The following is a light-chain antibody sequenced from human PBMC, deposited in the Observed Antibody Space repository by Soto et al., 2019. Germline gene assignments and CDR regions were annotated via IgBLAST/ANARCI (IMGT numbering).Light chain of an antibody. V-gene: IGKV4-1*01. CDR3: QQYYSHPLT. CDR1: QSLLYSSNNKNY. J-gene: IGKJ1*01. Sequence: DIVMTQSPDSLAVSLGERATINCKSSQSLLYSSNNKNYLTWYQQKPGQPPKMIIYWASSRKSGVPDRFSGSGSGTDFTLTISSLQAEDVAVYYCQQYYSHPLTFGQGTKVEVK. CDR2: WAS.